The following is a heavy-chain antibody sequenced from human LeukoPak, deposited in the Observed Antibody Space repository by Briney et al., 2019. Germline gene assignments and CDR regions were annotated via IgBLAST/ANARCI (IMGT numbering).Heavy chain of an antibody. V-gene: IGHV3-23*01. D-gene: IGHD3-22*01. CDR3: AKGWSYDSSGYYYVLGADY. J-gene: IGHJ4*02. Sequence: GGSLRLSCAASGFTFSSYAMSWVRQAPGKGLEWVSAISGSGGSTYYADSVKGRFTISRDNSKNTLYLQMNSLRAEDTAVYYCAKGWSYDSSGYYYVLGADYWGRGTLVTVSS. CDR1: GFTFSSYA. CDR2: ISGSGGST.